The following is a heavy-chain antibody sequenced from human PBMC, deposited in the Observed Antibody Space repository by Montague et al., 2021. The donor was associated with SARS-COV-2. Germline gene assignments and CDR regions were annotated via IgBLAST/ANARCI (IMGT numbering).Heavy chain of an antibody. CDR1: GGSFSGYY. V-gene: IGHV4-34*01. J-gene: IGHJ4*02. CDR3: TSLPRITIFGVVIHFDY. D-gene: IGHD3-3*01. CDR2: INHSGST. Sequence: SETLSLTCAVYGGSFSGYYRSWIRQPPGKGLEWIGEINHSGSTNYNPSLKSRVTISVDTSKNQFSLKLSSVAAADTAVYYCTSLPRITIFGVVIHFDYWGQGTLVTVSS.